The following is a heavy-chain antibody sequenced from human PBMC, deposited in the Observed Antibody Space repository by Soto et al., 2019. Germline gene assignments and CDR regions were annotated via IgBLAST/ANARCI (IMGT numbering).Heavy chain of an antibody. J-gene: IGHJ5*02. D-gene: IGHD6-13*01. Sequence: QVQLVQSGAEVKKPGASVKVSCKASGYTFTSYGISWVRQAPGQGLEWMGWISAYNGNTNYAQKLQGRVTMTTDTSTSTAYRELRSLRSDDTAVYYCARDRSSSWKEGWFDPWGQGTLVTVSS. CDR3: ARDRSSSWKEGWFDP. CDR2: ISAYNGNT. V-gene: IGHV1-18*01. CDR1: GYTFTSYG.